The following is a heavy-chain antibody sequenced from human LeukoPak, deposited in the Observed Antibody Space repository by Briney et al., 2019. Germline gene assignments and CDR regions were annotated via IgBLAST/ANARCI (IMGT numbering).Heavy chain of an antibody. D-gene: IGHD3-10*01. J-gene: IGHJ4*02. Sequence: SSETLSLTCAVYGGSFSGYYWSWIRQPPGKGLEWIGEINHSGSTNYNPSLKSRVTISVDTSKNQFSLKLSSVTAADTAVYYCARAYYGEAYWGQGTLVTVSS. CDR2: INHSGST. CDR1: GGSFSGYY. V-gene: IGHV4-34*01. CDR3: ARAYYGEAY.